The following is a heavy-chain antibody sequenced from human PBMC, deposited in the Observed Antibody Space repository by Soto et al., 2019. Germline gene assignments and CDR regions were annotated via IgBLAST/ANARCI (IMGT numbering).Heavy chain of an antibody. Sequence: GGSLRLSCAASGFTFDDYAMHWVRQVPGKGLEWVSGISWNSASIGYADSVKGRFTTSRDNVKKTLYLQMNSLSGEDTALYYCVRDTGDTWFDTWGEGTMVTVYS. V-gene: IGHV3-9*01. CDR1: GFTFDDYA. CDR2: ISWNSASI. CDR3: VRDTGDTWFDT. J-gene: IGHJ5*02. D-gene: IGHD7-27*01.